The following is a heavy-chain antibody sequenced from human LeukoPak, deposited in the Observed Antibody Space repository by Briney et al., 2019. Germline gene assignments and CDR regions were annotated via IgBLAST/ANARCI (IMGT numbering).Heavy chain of an antibody. CDR3: AKVTYGSGTYGAFDY. CDR1: GFTFSSYG. J-gene: IGHJ4*02. Sequence: GGSLRLSCAGSGFTFSSYGMSWVRQAPGKGLEWVSAIRGTGTRTYYADSVKGRFTISRDNSKNTLYLQMNSLRAEDTAVYYCAKVTYGSGTYGAFDYWGQGTLVTVS. CDR2: IRGTGTRT. D-gene: IGHD3-10*01. V-gene: IGHV3-23*01.